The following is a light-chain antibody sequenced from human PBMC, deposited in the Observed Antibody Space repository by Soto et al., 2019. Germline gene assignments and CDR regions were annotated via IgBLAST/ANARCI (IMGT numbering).Light chain of an antibody. CDR2: SAS. CDR1: QSVNSD. CDR3: QQYNNLPLT. J-gene: IGKJ4*01. Sequence: ETVMTQSPATLSASPGESATLSCRASQSVNSDLAWYQQIPGQAPRLLIYSASTGATGGPARFSGSGSGTEFTLTISSLQSEDFAIYYCQQYNNLPLTVGGGTKVEI. V-gene: IGKV3-15*01.